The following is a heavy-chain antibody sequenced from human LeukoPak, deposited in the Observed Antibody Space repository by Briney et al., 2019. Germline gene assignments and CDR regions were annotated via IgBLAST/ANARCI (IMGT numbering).Heavy chain of an antibody. CDR2: INSDASST. J-gene: IGHJ4*02. D-gene: IGHD5-18*01. Sequence: SGGSLRLSCAASGFTFNTYWMHWVRQAPGKGLEWVSDINSDASSTRYADSVKGRFTISRDNAKNTLYLQMNSLRAEDTAVYYCARGDIRGYSYGFAYWSQGTLVTVSS. V-gene: IGHV3-74*01. CDR3: ARGDIRGYSYGFAY. CDR1: GFTFNTYW.